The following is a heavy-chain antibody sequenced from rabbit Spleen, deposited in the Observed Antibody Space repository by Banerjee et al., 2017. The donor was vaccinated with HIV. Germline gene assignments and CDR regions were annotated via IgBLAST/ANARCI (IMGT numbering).Heavy chain of an antibody. Sequence: VESGGGLVKPGASLTLICKASGFSYSSNYYMCWVRQAPGKGLEWIVCIDSGSSGFTYFASWAKGRFTISKTSSTTVTLQMTSLTAADTATYFCARDTGSSFSSYGMDLWGPGTLVTVS. J-gene: IGHJ6*01. CDR2: IDSGSSGFT. V-gene: IGHV1S40*01. D-gene: IGHD8-1*01. CDR3: ARDTGSSFSSYGMDL. CDR1: GFSYSSNYY.